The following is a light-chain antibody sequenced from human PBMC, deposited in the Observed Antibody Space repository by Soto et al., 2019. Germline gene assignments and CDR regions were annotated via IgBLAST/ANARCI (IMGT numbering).Light chain of an antibody. CDR1: QNINTY. Sequence: DIQMTQSPSSLSASVGDRVTITCRASQNINTYLNWCQQKPGKAPNLLIFAASSLQSRVPSRFSGSGSGTEFTLTISSLQPEDFATYYCQQSYRTPYTFGQGTKLE. J-gene: IGKJ2*01. CDR2: AAS. CDR3: QQSYRTPYT. V-gene: IGKV1-39*01.